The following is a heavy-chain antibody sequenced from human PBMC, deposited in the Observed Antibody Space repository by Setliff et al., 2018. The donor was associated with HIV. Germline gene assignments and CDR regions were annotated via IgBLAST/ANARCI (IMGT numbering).Heavy chain of an antibody. V-gene: IGHV4-59*01. CDR1: GAPISSGT. CDR3: ARSPGFWYFNL. J-gene: IGHJ2*01. CDR2: TYYTGST. Sequence: SETLSLTCIVSGAPISSGTWSWIRQPPGKELEWIGSTYYTGSTAYNPSLKSRVTISLDTSKTHFSLKLSSVTAADTAVYYCARSPGFWYFNLWGPGTLVTVSS.